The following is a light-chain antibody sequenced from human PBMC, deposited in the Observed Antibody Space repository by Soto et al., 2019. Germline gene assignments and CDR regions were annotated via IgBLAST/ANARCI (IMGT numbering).Light chain of an antibody. V-gene: IGKV3-15*01. CDR2: GAS. CDR3: QQYSKWPLT. CDR1: QSLSRRY. J-gene: IGKJ4*01. Sequence: EIVLTQSPGTLSLSPGERATLSCRASQSLSRRYLAWYQQKPGQAPRLLIHGASTGATGIPARFSGSGSGTEFILTISSLQSEDFAVYYCQQYSKWPLTFGGGTKVDIK.